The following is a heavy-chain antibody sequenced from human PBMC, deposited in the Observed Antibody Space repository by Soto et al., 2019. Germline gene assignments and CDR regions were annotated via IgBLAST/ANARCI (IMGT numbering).Heavy chain of an antibody. V-gene: IGHV3-30-3*01. CDR3: ARPLWRDDYNWGYFDL. J-gene: IGHJ2*01. CDR1: GFTFSSYA. D-gene: IGHD4-4*01. CDR2: ISYDGSNK. Sequence: QVQLVESGGGVVQPGRSLRLSCAASGFTFSSYAMHWVRQAPGKGLEWVAVISYDGSNKYYADSVKGRFTISRDNSKNTLYLQMNSLRAKDTAVYYWARPLWRDDYNWGYFDLWGRGTLVTVSS.